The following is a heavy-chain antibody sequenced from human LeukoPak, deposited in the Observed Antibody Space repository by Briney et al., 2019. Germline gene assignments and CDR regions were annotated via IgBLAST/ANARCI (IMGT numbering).Heavy chain of an antibody. CDR3: AKDFHYCSDGNCYDFDY. Sequence: GGSLRLSCAASGFTFTSHAMGWVRQAAGKGPEWVSSISQDGSDTFYAASVRGRFAISRDNSKNTLYLQMNSLRADDTALYYCAKDFHYCSDGNCYDFDYWGQGTLVTVSS. D-gene: IGHD2-15*01. CDR1: GFTFTSHA. J-gene: IGHJ4*02. V-gene: IGHV3-23*01. CDR2: ISQDGSDT.